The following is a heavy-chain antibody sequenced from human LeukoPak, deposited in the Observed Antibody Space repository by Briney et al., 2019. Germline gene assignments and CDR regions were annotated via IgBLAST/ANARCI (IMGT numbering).Heavy chain of an antibody. Sequence: SETLSLTCTVSGGSISSGGYYWSWIRQHPGKGLEWIGYIYYSGSTYYNLSLKSRVTISVDTSKNQFSLKLSSVTAADTAVYYCARDPPYYDSSGRDDAFDIWGQGTMVTVSS. CDR1: GGSISSGGYY. CDR3: ARDPPYYDSSGRDDAFDI. CDR2: IYYSGST. J-gene: IGHJ3*02. D-gene: IGHD3-22*01. V-gene: IGHV4-31*03.